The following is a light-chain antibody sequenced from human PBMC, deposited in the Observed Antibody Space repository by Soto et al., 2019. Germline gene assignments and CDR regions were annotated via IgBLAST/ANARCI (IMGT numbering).Light chain of an antibody. J-gene: IGLJ1*01. V-gene: IGLV2-14*03. CDR3: SSYTTSNTRQIV. CDR2: DVS. Sequence: QSALTQPASVSGSPGQSITISCTGTSSDVGDYNYVSWYQHHPGKAPKFMIFDVSNRSSGVSNRLSGSKSGNTASLTISGLQPEDEADYYCSSYTTSNTRQIVFGTGTKVTVL. CDR1: SSDVGDYNY.